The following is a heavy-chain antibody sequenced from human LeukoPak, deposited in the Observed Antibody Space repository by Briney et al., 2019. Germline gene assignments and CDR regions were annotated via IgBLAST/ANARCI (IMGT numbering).Heavy chain of an antibody. V-gene: IGHV4-59*01. CDR1: GGSISSYY. Sequence: SETLSLTCTVSGGSISSYYWSWIRQPPGKGLEWIGYIYYSGSTNYNPSLKSRVTISVDTSRSQFSLKLSSVTAADTAVYYCARTSPGGDYVDYWGQGTLVTVSS. D-gene: IGHD3-10*01. CDR3: ARTSPGGDYVDY. J-gene: IGHJ4*02. CDR2: IYYSGST.